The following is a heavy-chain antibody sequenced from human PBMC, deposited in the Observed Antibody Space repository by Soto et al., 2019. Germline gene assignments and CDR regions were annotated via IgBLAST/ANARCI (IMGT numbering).Heavy chain of an antibody. CDR1: GYIFTSYG. J-gene: IGHJ6*02. Sequence: QVQLVQSGAEVKKPGASVKVSCKASGYIFTSYGISWVRQAPGQGLEWMGWISAYNGNTNYAQKLQGRVTMTTDTSTSTAYMELRSLRSDDTAVYYCARDPVTYQEVDYYYYGMDVWGQGTTVTVSS. V-gene: IGHV1-18*01. CDR3: ARDPVTYQEVDYYYYGMDV. D-gene: IGHD2-21*02. CDR2: ISAYNGNT.